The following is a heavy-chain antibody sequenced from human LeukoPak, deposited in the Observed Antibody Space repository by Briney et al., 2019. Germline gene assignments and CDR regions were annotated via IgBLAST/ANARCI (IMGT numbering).Heavy chain of an antibody. Sequence: GGSLRLSCAASGFTFSSYSMNWVRQAPGKGLEWVSSISSSSSYIYYADSVKGRFTISRDNAKNSLYLQMNSLRAEATAVYYCAREPWAGDGYNYPDYWGQGTLVTVSS. V-gene: IGHV3-21*01. CDR1: GFTFSSYS. CDR3: AREPWAGDGYNYPDY. CDR2: ISSSSSYI. J-gene: IGHJ4*02. D-gene: IGHD5-24*01.